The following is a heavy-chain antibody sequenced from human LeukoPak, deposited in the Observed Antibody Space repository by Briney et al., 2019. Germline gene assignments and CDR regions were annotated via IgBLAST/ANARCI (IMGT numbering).Heavy chain of an antibody. CDR3: ARGEYYGSGSYYPGDY. D-gene: IGHD3-10*01. CDR1: GGSISSGGYY. CDR2: IHNSGST. J-gene: IGHJ4*02. Sequence: SQTLSLTCTVSGGSISSGGYYWSWIRQHPGKGLEWIGYIHNSGSTYYNPSLKSPVSISVDTSKSYFSLRLSSVTAADTAVYYCARGEYYGSGSYYPGDYWGQGTLVTVSS. V-gene: IGHV4-31*01.